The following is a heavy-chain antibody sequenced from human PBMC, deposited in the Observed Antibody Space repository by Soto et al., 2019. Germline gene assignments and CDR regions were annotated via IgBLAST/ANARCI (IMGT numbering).Heavy chain of an antibody. CDR1: GGSISSSSYY. J-gene: IGHJ6*02. CDR2: IYYSGST. Sequence: PSETLSLTCTVSGGSISSSSYYWGWIRQPPGKGLEWIGSIYYSGSTYYNPSLKSRVTISVDTSKNQFSLKLSSVTAADTAVYYCARRPSSGWFYYYYGMDVWGQGTTVTVSS. V-gene: IGHV4-39*01. D-gene: IGHD6-19*01. CDR3: ARRPSSGWFYYYYGMDV.